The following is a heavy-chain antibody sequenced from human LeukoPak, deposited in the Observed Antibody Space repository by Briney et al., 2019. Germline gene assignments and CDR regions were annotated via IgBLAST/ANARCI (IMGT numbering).Heavy chain of an antibody. V-gene: IGHV3-74*03. CDR3: ARARWSSTGWFLGY. Sequence: PGGSLRLSCAASGFTFSSYWMHWDRQAPGKGLVWVSRVNPQGTATTYADSVKGRFTISRDNAKDALHLQMDNLRVEDTAVYYCARARWSSTGWFLGYWGQGTLVTVSS. CDR2: VNPQGTAT. D-gene: IGHD6-19*01. CDR1: GFTFSSYW. J-gene: IGHJ4*02.